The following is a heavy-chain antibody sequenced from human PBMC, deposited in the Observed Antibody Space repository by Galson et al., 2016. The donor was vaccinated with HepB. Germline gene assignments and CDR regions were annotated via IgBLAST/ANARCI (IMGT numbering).Heavy chain of an antibody. Sequence: SAKVSCKASGGTLSSYAISWVRQAPGQGLEWMGGIIPIFGTANYAQKFQGRVTITADESTSTAYMELSSLRSEDTAVYYCAGCSLRYFDWLLDRWYFDLWGRGTLVTVSS. CDR3: AGCSLRYFDWLLDRWYFDL. V-gene: IGHV1-69*13. CDR1: GGTLSSYA. CDR2: IIPIFGTA. J-gene: IGHJ2*01. D-gene: IGHD3-9*01.